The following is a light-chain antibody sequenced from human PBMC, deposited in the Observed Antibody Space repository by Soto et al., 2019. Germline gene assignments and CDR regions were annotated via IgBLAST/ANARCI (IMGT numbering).Light chain of an antibody. Sequence: DISFTQPPGTLYLCIGERANLSCRASQSVSSRYLAWYQQKPGQAPRLLIYGASNRATGIPARFSGSGSGTDFTLTISSLEPEDFAGYYCQQRSNGPGLTFGGGTKVDIK. J-gene: IGKJ4*01. CDR1: QSVSSRY. CDR2: GAS. CDR3: QQRSNGPGLT. V-gene: IGKV3-11*01.